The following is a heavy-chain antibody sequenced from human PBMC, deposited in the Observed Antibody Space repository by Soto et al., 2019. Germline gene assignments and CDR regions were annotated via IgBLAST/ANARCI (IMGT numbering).Heavy chain of an antibody. CDR3: ARDDGLSSTNVKAFDI. Sequence: GGSLRLSCAASGFTFSRYYMNWVRQAPGKGLEWVSSISTTSTYTHYTDSLKGRFTISRDNAKKLLYLQMDSLRAEDTAVYYCARDDGLSSTNVKAFDIWGQGTKVTVSS. CDR2: ISTTSTYT. CDR1: GFTFSRYY. V-gene: IGHV3-21*01. D-gene: IGHD2-2*01. J-gene: IGHJ3*02.